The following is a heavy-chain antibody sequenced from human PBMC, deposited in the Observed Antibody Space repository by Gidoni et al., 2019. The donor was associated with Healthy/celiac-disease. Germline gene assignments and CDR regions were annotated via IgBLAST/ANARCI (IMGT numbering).Heavy chain of an antibody. CDR2: IIPIFGTA. CDR1: GGTFSSYA. Sequence: QVQLVQSGAEVKKPGSSVTVSCKASGGTFSSYAISWVRQAPGQGLEWMGGIIPIFGTANYAQKFQGRVTITADESTSTAYMELSSLRSEDTAVYYCARDEFATYHYGSDTRPMMDVWGQGTTVTVSS. V-gene: IGHV1-69*01. D-gene: IGHD3-10*01. J-gene: IGHJ6*02. CDR3: ARDEFATYHYGSDTRPMMDV.